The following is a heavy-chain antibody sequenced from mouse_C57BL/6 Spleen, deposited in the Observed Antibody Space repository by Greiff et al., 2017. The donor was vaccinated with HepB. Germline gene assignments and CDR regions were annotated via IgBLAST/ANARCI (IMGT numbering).Heavy chain of an antibody. D-gene: IGHD4-1*01. V-gene: IGHV1-78*01. J-gene: IGHJ3*01. Sequence: VHLVESDAELVKPGASVKISCKVSGYTFTDHTIHWMKQRPEQGLEWIGYIYPRDGSTKYNEKFKVKATLTADKSSSTAYMQLNSLTSEDSAVYFCARSLTGKAWFAYWGQGTLVTVSA. CDR1: GYTFTDHT. CDR2: IYPRDGST. CDR3: ARSLTGKAWFAY.